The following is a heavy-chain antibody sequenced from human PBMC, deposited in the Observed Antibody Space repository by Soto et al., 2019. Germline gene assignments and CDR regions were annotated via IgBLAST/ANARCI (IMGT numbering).Heavy chain of an antibody. CDR1: GFTFSSYA. V-gene: IGHV3-23*01. D-gene: IGHD3-22*01. Sequence: GGSLRLSCAASGFTFSSYAMSWVRQAPGKGLEWVSAISGSGGSTYYADSVKGRFTISRDNSKNTLYLQMNSLRAEDTAVYYCARGADYYDSSGYYTWGGELDYWGQGTLVTVSS. CDR3: ARGADYYDSSGYYTWGGELDY. J-gene: IGHJ4*02. CDR2: ISGSGGST.